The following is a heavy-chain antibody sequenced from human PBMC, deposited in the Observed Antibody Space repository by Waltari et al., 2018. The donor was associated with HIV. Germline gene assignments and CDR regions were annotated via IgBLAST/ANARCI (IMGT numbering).Heavy chain of an antibody. J-gene: IGHJ5*02. CDR1: GGSISSSSYY. D-gene: IGHD6-19*01. CDR3: ARSGIAVAGTRWNPRGWFDP. Sequence: QLQLQESGPGLVKPSETLSLTCTVSGGSISSSSYYWGWIRQPPGKGLEWIGRIDYSGSTYYNPSRKSRVTISVDTSKNQFSLKLSSVTAADTAVYYCARSGIAVAGTRWNPRGWFDPWGQGTLVTVSS. CDR2: IDYSGST. V-gene: IGHV4-39*01.